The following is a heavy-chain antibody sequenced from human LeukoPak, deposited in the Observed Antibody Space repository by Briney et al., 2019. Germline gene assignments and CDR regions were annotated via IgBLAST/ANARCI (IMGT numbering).Heavy chain of an antibody. CDR3: ATGQSRVGATADF. V-gene: IGHV4-34*01. D-gene: IGHD1-26*01. J-gene: IGHJ4*02. Sequence: ASETLSLTYAVYGGSFSGYYWGWIRQPPGKGLGWKGVITHSGSTNYNPSLKGRVTISVDTSTNQFSLKLSSVLDADTAVYYCATGQSRVGATADFWGQGTLVTVSS. CDR2: ITHSGST. CDR1: GGSFSGYY.